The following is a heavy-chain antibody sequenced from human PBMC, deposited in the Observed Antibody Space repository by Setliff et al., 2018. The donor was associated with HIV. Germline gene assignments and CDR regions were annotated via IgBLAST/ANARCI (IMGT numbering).Heavy chain of an antibody. V-gene: IGHV1-18*01. CDR3: ARGESIAVAYYHYYYMDV. CDR2: ISAYNGNT. J-gene: IGHJ6*03. CDR1: GYTFTSYG. Sequence: ASVKVSCKASGYTFTSYGISWVRQAPGQGLEWMGWISAYNGNTNYAQKLQGRVTMTTDTSTSTAYMELSSLRSEDTAVYYCARGESIAVAYYHYYYMDVWGKGTTVTVSS. D-gene: IGHD6-19*01.